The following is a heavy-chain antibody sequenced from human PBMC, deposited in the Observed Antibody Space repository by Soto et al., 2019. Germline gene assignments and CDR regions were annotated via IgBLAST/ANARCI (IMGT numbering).Heavy chain of an antibody. D-gene: IGHD1-26*01. CDR3: ARKGRRFSGSSPYNWFDP. CDR1: GGSFSGYY. Sequence: XATLSLTCAVYGGSFSGYYWSWIRQPPGKGLEWIGEINHSGSTNYNPSLKSRVTISVDTSKNQFSLKLSSVTAADTAVYYCARKGRRFSGSSPYNWFDPWGQGTLVTVSS. V-gene: IGHV4-34*01. J-gene: IGHJ5*02. CDR2: INHSGST.